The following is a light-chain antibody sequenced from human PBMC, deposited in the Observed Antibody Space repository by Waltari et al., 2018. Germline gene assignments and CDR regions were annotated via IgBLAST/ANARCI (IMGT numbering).Light chain of an antibody. Sequence: EIVLTQSPGTLSWSPGEIATLSCRASQSVTSISLNWYQQTLGQAPRLLIYGTSSRCTGIPDRFSGSGSGTYFTFPISRLGPEDFAVYYCEQYDGEVVIFGGGTEVEI. J-gene: IGKJ4*01. CDR1: QSVTSIS. CDR2: GTS. CDR3: EQYDGEVVI. V-gene: IGKV3-20*01.